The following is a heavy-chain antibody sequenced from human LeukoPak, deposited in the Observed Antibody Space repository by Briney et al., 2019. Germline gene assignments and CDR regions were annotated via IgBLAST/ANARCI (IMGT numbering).Heavy chain of an antibody. J-gene: IGHJ3*02. CDR2: IYYSGST. Sequence: SETLSLTCTVSGGSISSGGYYWSWIRQHPGKGLGWIGYIYYSGSTYYNPSLKSRVTISVDTSKNQFSLKLNSVTAADTAVYYCARDRDYGGDIEAFDIWGQGTMVTVSS. V-gene: IGHV4-31*03. CDR3: ARDRDYGGDIEAFDI. CDR1: GGSISSGGYY. D-gene: IGHD4-23*01.